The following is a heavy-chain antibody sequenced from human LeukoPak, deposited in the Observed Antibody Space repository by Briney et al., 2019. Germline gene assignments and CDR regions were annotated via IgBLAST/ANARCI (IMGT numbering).Heavy chain of an antibody. J-gene: IGHJ4*02. CDR3: ARNGSPNCSGGSCYSPSPYYFDY. V-gene: IGHV4-39*07. CDR1: GGSISSSSYY. CDR2: IYYSGST. D-gene: IGHD2-15*01. Sequence: SETLSLTCTVSGGSISSSSYYWGWIRQPPGKGLEWIGSIYYSGSTYYNPSLKSLVTISVDTSKNQFSLKLSSVTAADTAVYYCARNGSPNCSGGSCYSPSPYYFDYWGQGTLVTVSS.